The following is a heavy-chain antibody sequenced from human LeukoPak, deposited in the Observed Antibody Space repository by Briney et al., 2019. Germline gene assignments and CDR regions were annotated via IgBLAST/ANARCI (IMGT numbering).Heavy chain of an antibody. J-gene: IGHJ4*02. CDR2: ISGSGGST. Sequence: GGSLRLSCAASGFTFSSYAMSWVRQAPGRGLERVSAISGSGGSTYYADSVKGRFTISRDNSKNTLYLQMNSLRAEDTAVYYCAKGLQLVRSLFDYWGQGTLVTVSS. V-gene: IGHV3-23*01. CDR3: AKGLQLVRSLFDY. D-gene: IGHD6-13*01. CDR1: GFTFSSYA.